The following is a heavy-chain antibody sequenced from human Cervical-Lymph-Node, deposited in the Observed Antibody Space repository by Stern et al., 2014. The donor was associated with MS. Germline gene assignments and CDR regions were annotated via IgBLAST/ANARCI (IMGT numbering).Heavy chain of an antibody. J-gene: IGHJ4*02. CDR3: ARVLSLATSDS. Sequence: QDQLVQSGAELRKPGASVKISCEASGYTFTTYYIHWVRQAPGKGLEWVTLFNPIVGKSTYAQRFQGRVTVTGDTSTSTVSLELTGLTSEDTAVYYCARVLSLATSDSWGQGTLVIVSS. D-gene: IGHD1-1*01. CDR2: FNPIVGKS. CDR1: GYTFTTYY. V-gene: IGHV1-46*01.